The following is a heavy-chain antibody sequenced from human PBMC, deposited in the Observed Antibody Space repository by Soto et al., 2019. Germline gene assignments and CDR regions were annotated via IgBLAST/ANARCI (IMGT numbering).Heavy chain of an antibody. V-gene: IGHV3-64*01. CDR3: EGGGYSSRWPSVYMVV. D-gene: IGHD6-13*01. J-gene: IGHJ6*03. CDR1: GFTFSNYE. CDR2: ISNNGAHT. Sequence: EAQLVESGGGLVQPGGSLRLSCAASGFTFSNYEMHWVRQAPGKGLEYVSGISNNGAHTDYAKSVKGRFTISRHNSEKPLYLQIGSLRAEDMAFSYSEGGGYSSRWPSVYMVVRGKGNTLTASS.